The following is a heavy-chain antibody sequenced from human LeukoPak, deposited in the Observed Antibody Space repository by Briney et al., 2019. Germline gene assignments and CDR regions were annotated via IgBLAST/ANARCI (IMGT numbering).Heavy chain of an antibody. CDR1: GFTFSRYW. V-gene: IGHV3-7*01. CDR3: ARAGGSSWADY. J-gene: IGHJ4*02. D-gene: IGHD6-13*01. CDR2: INQDGSEK. Sequence: HTGGSLRLSCVASGFTFSRYWMTWVRQAPGKGLEWVANINQDGSEKHYVDSVKGRFTISRDNAKNSLYLQMNSLGAEDTAFYYCARAGGSSWADYWGQGTLVTVSS.